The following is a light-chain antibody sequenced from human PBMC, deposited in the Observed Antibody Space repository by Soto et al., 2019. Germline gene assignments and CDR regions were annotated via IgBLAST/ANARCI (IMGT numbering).Light chain of an antibody. J-gene: IGLJ1*01. V-gene: IGLV2-14*01. CDR2: EVN. CDR1: SADVGGYNY. Sequence: QSVLAQPSSVSGSPGQSITISCTGTSADVGGYNYVSWYQHHPGKGPKLIIYEVNNRPSGVSDRFSGSKSGNKASLTISNLEAEDQSEYYCGSYTSTDRPFVLATGTKVTVL. CDR3: GSYTSTDRPFV.